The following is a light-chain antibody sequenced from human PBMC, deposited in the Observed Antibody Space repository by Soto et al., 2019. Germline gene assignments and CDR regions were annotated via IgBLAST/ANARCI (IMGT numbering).Light chain of an antibody. CDR2: GAS. CDR3: QQYKNWPRT. Sequence: EIVMTQSPATLSVSPGERATLSCSTSQSVSSNLAWYQQKPGQAPRLLIYGASTRATGIPARFSGSGSETEFPLTISSLQSEDFAVYYGQQYKNWPRTFGQGTKVEI. J-gene: IGKJ1*01. CDR1: QSVSSN. V-gene: IGKV3-15*01.